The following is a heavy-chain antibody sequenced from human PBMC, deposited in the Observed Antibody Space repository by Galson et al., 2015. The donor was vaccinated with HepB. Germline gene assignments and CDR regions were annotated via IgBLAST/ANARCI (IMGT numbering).Heavy chain of an antibody. CDR1: GGSFSGYY. D-gene: IGHD6-13*01. CDR3: ARVRGYSSSRFDP. CDR2: INHSGST. Sequence: ETLSLTCAVYGGSFSGYYWSWIRQPPGKGLEWIGEINHSGSTNYNPSLKSRVTISVDTSKNQFSLKLSSVTAADTAVYYCARVRGYSSSRFDPWGQGTLVTVSS. V-gene: IGHV4-34*01. J-gene: IGHJ5*02.